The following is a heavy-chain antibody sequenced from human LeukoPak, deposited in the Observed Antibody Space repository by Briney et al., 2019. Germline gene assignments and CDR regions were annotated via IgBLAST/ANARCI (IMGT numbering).Heavy chain of an antibody. V-gene: IGHV4-34*01. Sequence: SETLSLTCAVYGGSFSGYYWSWIRQPPGKGLEWIGEINHSGSTNYHPSLKSRVTISVDTSKNQFSLKLTSVTAADTAVYYCVRDRVPGYFDSWGQGSLLTVSS. J-gene: IGHJ4*02. CDR3: VRDRVPGYFDS. D-gene: IGHD2-15*01. CDR2: INHSGST. CDR1: GGSFSGYY.